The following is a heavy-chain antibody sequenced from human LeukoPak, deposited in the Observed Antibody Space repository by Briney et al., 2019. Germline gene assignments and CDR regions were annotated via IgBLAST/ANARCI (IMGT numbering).Heavy chain of an antibody. V-gene: IGHV4-34*01. D-gene: IGHD3-9*01. CDR1: GGSFSGYY. CDR2: INHSGST. J-gene: IGHJ6*03. Sequence: SETLSLTCAVYGGSFSGYYWSWIRQPPGKGLEWIGEINHSGSTNYNPSLKSRVTISVDTSKNQFSLKLSSVTAADTAVYYCARGLRYFDWLSRGYYYYYMDVWGKGTTVTVSS. CDR3: ARGLRYFDWLSRGYYYYYMDV.